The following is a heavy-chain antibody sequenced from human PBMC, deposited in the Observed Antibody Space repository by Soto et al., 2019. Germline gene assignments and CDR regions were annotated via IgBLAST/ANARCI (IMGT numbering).Heavy chain of an antibody. CDR2: INPSGGST. J-gene: IGHJ6*02. D-gene: IGHD5-12*01. CDR1: GYTFTSYY. CDR3: AREGVAPYYYYGMDV. V-gene: IGHV1-46*01. Sequence: ASVKVSCKASGYTFTSYYMHWVRQAPGQGLEWMGIINPSGGSTSYAQKFQGRVTMTRDTSTSTVYMELRSPRSDDTAVYYCAREGVAPYYYYGMDVWGQGTPVTVSS.